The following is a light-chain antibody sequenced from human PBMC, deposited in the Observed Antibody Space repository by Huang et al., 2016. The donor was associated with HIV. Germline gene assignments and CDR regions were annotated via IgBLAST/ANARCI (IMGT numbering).Light chain of an antibody. CDR3: QQSYSTLPYT. Sequence: DIQMTQSPSSLSASVGDRVTITCRASQRISTYLNWYQQKPGKAPKLLIYAASNLQSGVPSMFSGSGSGTDFTLTISSLQPEDFATYFCQQSYSTLPYTFGQGTKLEIK. CDR1: QRISTY. CDR2: AAS. V-gene: IGKV1-39*01. J-gene: IGKJ2*01.